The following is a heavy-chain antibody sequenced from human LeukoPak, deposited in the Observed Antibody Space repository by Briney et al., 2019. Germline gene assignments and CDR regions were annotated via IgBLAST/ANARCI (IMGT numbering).Heavy chain of an antibody. V-gene: IGHV3-21*01. J-gene: IGHJ4*02. CDR2: ISSSSYI. CDR3: ATAQEDDFWSGQKLDDY. Sequence: GGSLRLSCAASGFTFSSYSMNWVRQAPGKGLEWVSSISSSSYIYYADSVKGRFTISRDNAKNSLYLQMNSLRAEDTAVYYCATAQEDDFWSGQKLDDYWGQGTLVTVSS. D-gene: IGHD3-3*01. CDR1: GFTFSSYS.